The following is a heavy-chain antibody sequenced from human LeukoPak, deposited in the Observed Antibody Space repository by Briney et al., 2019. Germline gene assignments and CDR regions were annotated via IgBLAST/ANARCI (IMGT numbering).Heavy chain of an antibody. D-gene: IGHD3-10*01. CDR2: ISYDESNK. Sequence: GGSLRLSCAASGFTFSNYGMHCVRQAPGKGLEWVAVISYDESNKYYADSVRGRFTISRDNSKKTLYLQMNSLRAEDTAMYYCTPGRRFGDPTNDYWGQGTLVTVSS. V-gene: IGHV3-30*03. CDR1: GFTFSNYG. J-gene: IGHJ4*02. CDR3: TPGRRFGDPTNDY.